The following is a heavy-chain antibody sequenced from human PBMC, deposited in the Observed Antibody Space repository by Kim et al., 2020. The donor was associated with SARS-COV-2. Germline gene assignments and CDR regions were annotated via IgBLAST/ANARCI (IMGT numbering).Heavy chain of an antibody. V-gene: IGHV1-69*04. J-gene: IGHJ4*01. Sequence: SVKVSCKASGGTFSSYAISWVRQAPGQGLEWMGRIIPILGIANYAQKFQGRVTITADKSTSTAHMELSSLRSEDTAVYYCASGYCSGGSCYSWGFDYWG. CDR2: IIPILGIA. D-gene: IGHD2-15*01. CDR3: ASGYCSGGSCYSWGFDY. CDR1: GGTFSSYA.